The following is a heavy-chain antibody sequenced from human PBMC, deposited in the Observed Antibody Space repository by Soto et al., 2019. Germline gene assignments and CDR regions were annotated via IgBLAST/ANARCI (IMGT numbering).Heavy chain of an antibody. D-gene: IGHD3-22*01. V-gene: IGHV1-69*01. CDR1: GVGKKRSA. CDR2: IIPIFGTA. J-gene: IGHJ4*02. CDR3: ARVRRGYYSGIDY. Sequence: KASGVGKKRSARWWAQQEHGQGLEWMGGIIPIFGTANYAQKFQGRVTITADESTSTAYMELSSLRSEDTAVYYGARVRRGYYSGIDYWGQGTLVTVS.